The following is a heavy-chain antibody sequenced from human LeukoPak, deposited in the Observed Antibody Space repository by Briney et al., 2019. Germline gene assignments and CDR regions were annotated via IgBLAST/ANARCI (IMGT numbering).Heavy chain of an antibody. CDR2: ITDNGGST. CDR1: GFTFTTYT. Sequence: GGSLRLSCAASGFTFTTYTMHWVRQAPGKGLEYVSAITDNGGSTYYADSVKGRFTISRDNSKNTLYLQLGSLRDEDMAVYYCARERNYYYFDYWGQGTLVTVSS. CDR3: ARERNYYYFDY. D-gene: IGHD1-7*01. J-gene: IGHJ4*02. V-gene: IGHV3-64*02.